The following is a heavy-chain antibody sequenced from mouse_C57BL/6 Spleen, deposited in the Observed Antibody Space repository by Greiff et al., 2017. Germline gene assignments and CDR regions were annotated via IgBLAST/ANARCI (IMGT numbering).Heavy chain of an antibody. CDR2: INPNNGGT. J-gene: IGHJ3*01. CDR3: ARSGGNYGAY. Sequence: VQLQQSGPELVKPGASVKISCKASGYTFTDYYMNWVKQSHGKSLEWIGDINPNNGGTSYNQKFKGKATLTVDKSSSTAYMELRSLTSEDSAVYYCARSGGNYGAYWGQGTLVTVSA. V-gene: IGHV1-26*01. CDR1: GYTFTDYY. D-gene: IGHD2-1*01.